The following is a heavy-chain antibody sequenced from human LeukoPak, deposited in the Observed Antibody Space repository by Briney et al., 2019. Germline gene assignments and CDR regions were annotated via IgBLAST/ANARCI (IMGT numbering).Heavy chain of an antibody. CDR3: ARERGIRDAFDF. CDR2: ISVGNGDS. D-gene: IGHD1-14*01. V-gene: IGHV1-3*03. J-gene: IGHJ3*01. Sequence: ASVKVSCKASGYIFTDYAIHWVRQAPGQSLEWMGWISVGNGDSKCSQEFQGRVTLTRDTSATTAYLEVSSLRPEDMAVYYCARERGIRDAFDFWGQGTMVTVSS. CDR1: GYIFTDYA.